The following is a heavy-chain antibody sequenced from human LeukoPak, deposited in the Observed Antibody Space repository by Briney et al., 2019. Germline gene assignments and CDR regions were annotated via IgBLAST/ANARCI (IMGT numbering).Heavy chain of an antibody. CDR3: AKPEVRYFDWLLYFDQ. V-gene: IGHV3-23*01. CDR1: GFTFSTYA. J-gene: IGHJ4*02. CDR2: ISGSGGNT. D-gene: IGHD3-9*01. Sequence: GGSLRLSCAAPGFTFSTYAMTWVRQAPGKGLEWVSSISGSGGNTYYADSVKGRFTISRDNSKNTLYLQMNSLRAEDTAVYYCAKPEVRYFDWLLYFDQWGQGTLVTVSS.